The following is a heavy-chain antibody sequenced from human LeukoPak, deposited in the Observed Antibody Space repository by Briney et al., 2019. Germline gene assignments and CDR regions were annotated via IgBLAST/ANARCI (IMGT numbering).Heavy chain of an antibody. V-gene: IGHV3-74*01. D-gene: IGHD5-18*01. CDR3: ASGYSYGYYYFDY. J-gene: IGHJ4*02. CDR1: GFTFSSYW. Sequence: SGGSLRLSCAASGFTFSSYWMHWVRQAPGKGLVWVSRINSDGSSTSYADSVKGRFTISRDNAKNTLYLQMNSLRAEDTAVYYCASGYSYGYYYFDYWGQGTLVTVSS. CDR2: INSDGSST.